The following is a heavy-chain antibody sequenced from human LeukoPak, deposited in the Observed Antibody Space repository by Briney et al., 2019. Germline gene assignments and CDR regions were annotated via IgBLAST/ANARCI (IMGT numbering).Heavy chain of an antibody. CDR1: GFTFSSYS. J-gene: IGHJ4*02. CDR3: ARGGRDGYNYFDY. V-gene: IGHV3-21*01. D-gene: IGHD5-24*01. Sequence: GGSLRLSCAASGFTFSSYSMNWVRQAPGKGLEWVSSISSSSSYIYYADPVKGRFTISRDNAKNSLYLQMNSLRAEDTAVYYCARGGRDGYNYFDYWGQGTLVTVSS. CDR2: ISSSSSYI.